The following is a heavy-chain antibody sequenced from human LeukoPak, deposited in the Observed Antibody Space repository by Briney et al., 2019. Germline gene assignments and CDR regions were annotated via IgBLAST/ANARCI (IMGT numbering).Heavy chain of an antibody. CDR3: AREGALGDNSLLDY. J-gene: IGHJ4*02. CDR2: ISYDGSNK. D-gene: IGHD1-1*01. V-gene: IGHV3-30*04. Sequence: PGRSLRPSCAASEFTFSSYAMHWVRQAPGKGLEWVAVISYDGSNKYYADSVKGRFTISRDNSKNTLYLQMNSLRAEDTAVYYCAREGALGDNSLLDYWGQGTLVSVSS. CDR1: EFTFSSYA.